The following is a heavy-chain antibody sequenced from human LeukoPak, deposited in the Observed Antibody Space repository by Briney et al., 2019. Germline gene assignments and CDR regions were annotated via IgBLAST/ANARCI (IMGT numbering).Heavy chain of an antibody. CDR2: INSRGNTK. Sequence: PGGSLRLSCAASGFIFSRYEMNWVRQAPGKGLEWLSYINSRGNTKYYADSVKGRFTTSRDNAKNALYLQMNSLRAEDTAIYFCARDYNCLPDYWGQGTLVTVSS. J-gene: IGHJ4*02. CDR3: ARDYNCLPDY. CDR1: GFIFSRYE. V-gene: IGHV3-48*03. D-gene: IGHD5-24*01.